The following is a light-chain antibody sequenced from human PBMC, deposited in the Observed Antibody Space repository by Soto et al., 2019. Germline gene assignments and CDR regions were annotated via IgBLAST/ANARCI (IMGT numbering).Light chain of an antibody. CDR1: QSVSSSY. V-gene: IGKV3-20*01. J-gene: IGKJ4*01. CDR2: GAS. Sequence: EIVLTQSPGTLSLSPGERATLSCRASQSVSSSYLAWYQQKPGQAPRLLIYGASSRATGIPDRFSGSGSGTDFTLTLSRLEPEYCAVYYCQQYGSSTLTFGGGTKVEIK. CDR3: QQYGSSTLT.